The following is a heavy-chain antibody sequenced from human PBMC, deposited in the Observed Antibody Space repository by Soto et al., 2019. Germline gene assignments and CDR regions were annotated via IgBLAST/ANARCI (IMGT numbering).Heavy chain of an antibody. D-gene: IGHD3-9*01. CDR3: ARHPNHYDILSFYESKYYCDVMDV. CDR2: INHSGST. CDR1: GGSFSGYY. Sequence: SETLSLTCAVYGGSFSGYYWTWIRQPPGTGQEWIGEINHSGSTNYNPSLKSRVTISVDTSKNQFSLKLTSVTAADTAMYYCARHPNHYDILSFYESKYYCDVMDVWGQGTTVTVSS. V-gene: IGHV4-34*01. J-gene: IGHJ6*02.